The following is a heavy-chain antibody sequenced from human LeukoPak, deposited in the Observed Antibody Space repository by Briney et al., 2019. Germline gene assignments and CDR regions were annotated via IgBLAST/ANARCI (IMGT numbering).Heavy chain of an antibody. CDR3: ARDSGTYYYDSSGFEGFDY. D-gene: IGHD3-22*01. V-gene: IGHV4-61*08. CDR2: IYYSGST. J-gene: IGHJ4*02. CDR1: GGSISSGGYY. Sequence: SETLSLTCTVSGGSISSGGYYWSWIRQPPGKGLEWIGYIYYSGSTNYNPSLKSRVTISVDRSKNQLSLKLSSVTAADTAMYYCARDSGTYYYDSSGFEGFDYWGQGTLVTVSS.